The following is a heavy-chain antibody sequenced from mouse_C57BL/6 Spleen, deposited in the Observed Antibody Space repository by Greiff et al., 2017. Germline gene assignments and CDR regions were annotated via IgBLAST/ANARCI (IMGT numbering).Heavy chain of an antibody. CDR3: AREHYGSSLGDG. CDR1: GYTFTSYW. Sequence: QVQLQQPGAELVKPGASVKLSCKASGYTFTSYWITWVKQRPGQGLEWIGDIYPCSGSTNYNEKFKSKATLTVDTSSSTAYMQLSSLTSEDSAVYYGAREHYGSSLGDGWGKGTTLTASS. CDR2: IYPCSGST. J-gene: IGHJ2*01. V-gene: IGHV1-55*01. D-gene: IGHD1-1*01.